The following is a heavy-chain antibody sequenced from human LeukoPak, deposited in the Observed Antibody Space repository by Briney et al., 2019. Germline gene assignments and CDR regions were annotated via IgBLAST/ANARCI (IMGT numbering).Heavy chain of an antibody. CDR3: AASSSIAARLFTDY. D-gene: IGHD6-6*01. Sequence: PSETLSLTCTVSGGSISSYYWSWIRQPPGKGLEWIGYIYYSGSTNYNPSLKSRVTISVDTSKNQSSLKLSSVTAADTAVYYCAASSSIAARLFTDYWGQGTLVTVSS. CDR2: IYYSGST. CDR1: GGSISSYY. J-gene: IGHJ4*02. V-gene: IGHV4-59*01.